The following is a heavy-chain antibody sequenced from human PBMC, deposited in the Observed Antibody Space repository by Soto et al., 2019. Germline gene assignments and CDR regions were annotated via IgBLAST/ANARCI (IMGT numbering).Heavy chain of an antibody. CDR1: ADTISTSSFY. CDR3: ARHRGSYGGEYYFDY. CDR2: IYYGGST. V-gene: IGHV4-39*01. Sequence: PSETLSLPCTVSADTISTSSFYGGWIRQPPGRGLEWIGTIYYGGSTYYTPSLKSRVTISVDASRNQFSLRLSSVTAADTAVYYCARHRGSYGGEYYFDYWGQGSQVT. J-gene: IGHJ4*02. D-gene: IGHD3-16*01.